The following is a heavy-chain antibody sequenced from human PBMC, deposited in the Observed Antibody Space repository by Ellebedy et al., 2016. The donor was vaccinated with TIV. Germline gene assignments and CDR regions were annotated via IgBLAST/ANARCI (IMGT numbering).Heavy chain of an antibody. J-gene: IGHJ4*02. CDR1: GYTFTGYY. Sequence: ASVKVSCXASGYTFTGYYMHWVRQAHGQGLEWMGWINPNSGGTNYAQKFQGRVTMTRDTSISTAYMELSRLRSDDTAVYYCARSSSWGGYFDYWGQGTLVTVSS. V-gene: IGHV1-2*02. CDR2: INPNSGGT. D-gene: IGHD6-6*01. CDR3: ARSSSWGGYFDY.